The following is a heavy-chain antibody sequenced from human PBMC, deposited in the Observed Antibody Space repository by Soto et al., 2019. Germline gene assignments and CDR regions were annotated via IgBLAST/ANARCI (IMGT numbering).Heavy chain of an antibody. J-gene: IGHJ4*02. D-gene: IGHD6-13*01. V-gene: IGHV4-31*03. CDR3: AREGIAAAAEYYFDY. CDR2: IYYSGNT. CDR1: GGSISSGGHY. Sequence: QVQLQESGPGLVKPSQTLSLTCTVSGGSISSGGHYWSWIRQHPGKGLEWIGYIYYSGNTYYNPSLKSRVTISVDTSKNQFSLRLSSVTAADTAVYYCAREGIAAAAEYYFDYWGQGTLVTVSS.